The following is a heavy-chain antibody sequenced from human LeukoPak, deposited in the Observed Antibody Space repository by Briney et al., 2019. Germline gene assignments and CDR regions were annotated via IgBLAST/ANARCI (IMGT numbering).Heavy chain of an antibody. CDR2: IIPIFGTA. CDR3: ARGAQYSYGWSY. D-gene: IGHD5-18*01. CDR1: GGTFIIYA. V-gene: IGHV1-69*01. Sequence: SVTVSFKASGGTFIIYAISWVRQAPGQGVEGMGGIIPIFGTANYAQKFQGRVTITADESTSTAYMELSSLRSEDTAVYYCARGAQYSYGWSYWGQGTLVTVSS. J-gene: IGHJ4*02.